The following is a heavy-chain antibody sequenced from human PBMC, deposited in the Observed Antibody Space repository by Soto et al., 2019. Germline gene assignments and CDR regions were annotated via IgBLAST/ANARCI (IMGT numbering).Heavy chain of an antibody. D-gene: IGHD5-12*01. Sequence: SVKVSCKASGGTFSSYAISWVRQAPGQGLEWMGGIIPIFGTANYAQKFQGRVTITADESTSTAYMELSSLRSEDTAVYYCARGVEMATTPSFDYWGQGTLVTVSS. V-gene: IGHV1-69*13. CDR2: IIPIFGTA. CDR3: ARGVEMATTPSFDY. CDR1: GGTFSSYA. J-gene: IGHJ4*02.